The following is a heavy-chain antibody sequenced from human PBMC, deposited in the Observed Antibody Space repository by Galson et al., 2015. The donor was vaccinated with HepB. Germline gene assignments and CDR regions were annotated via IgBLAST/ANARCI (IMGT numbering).Heavy chain of an antibody. J-gene: IGHJ6*02. Sequence: SLRLSCAVSGFTVSSNYMSWVRQAPGKGLEWVSVIYSGGDTFYADSVKGRFTFSRDNSENTLYLQMNTLRAEDTAVYYCARDRYYFYYGMDVWGQGTTVAVSS. CDR2: IYSGGDT. V-gene: IGHV3-66*01. CDR3: ARDRYYFYYGMDV. CDR1: GFTVSSNY.